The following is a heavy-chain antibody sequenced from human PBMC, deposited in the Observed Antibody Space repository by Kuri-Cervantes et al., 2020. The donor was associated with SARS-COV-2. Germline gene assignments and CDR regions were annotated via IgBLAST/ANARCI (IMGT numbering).Heavy chain of an antibody. V-gene: IGHV3-33*01. Sequence: GESLKISCAASGFTFSSYGMHWVRQAPGKGLEWVAVIWYDGSNKYYADSVKGRFTISRDNSKNTLYLQMNSLRAEDTAVYYCARLRWDSGYYYGMDVWGQGTTVTVSS. CDR1: GFTFSSYG. J-gene: IGHJ6*02. CDR2: IWYDGSNK. CDR3: ARLRWDSGYYYGMDV. D-gene: IGHD4-23*01.